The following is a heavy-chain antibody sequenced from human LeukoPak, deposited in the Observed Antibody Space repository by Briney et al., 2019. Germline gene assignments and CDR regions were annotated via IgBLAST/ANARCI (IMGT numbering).Heavy chain of an antibody. CDR3: ARGGPHMAGH. CDR1: GGSISSSNYY. D-gene: IGHD2-21*01. CDR2: IYYSART. Sequence: PSETLSLTCTVSGGSISSSNYYWGWIRQPPGKGLECIGSIYYSARTYYNPSLKSRVTISVDTSKNQFSLKLSSVTAADTAVYYCARGGPHMAGHWGQGTLVTVSS. J-gene: IGHJ4*02. V-gene: IGHV4-39*07.